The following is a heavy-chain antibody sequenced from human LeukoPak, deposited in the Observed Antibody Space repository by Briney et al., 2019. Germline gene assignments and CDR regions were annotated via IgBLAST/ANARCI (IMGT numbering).Heavy chain of an antibody. D-gene: IGHD3-10*01. CDR1: GDSISRYF. V-gene: IGHV4-59*12. CDR3: ARSSAYYGSGSYYADY. CDR2: IDYSGKT. Sequence: SETLSLTCPVSGDSISRYFWNWIRQPPGKGLEWIGYIDYSGKTNYNPSLNSRVTISVETSKNQFSLKLSSVTAADTAVYYCARSSAYYGSGSYYADYWGQGTLVTVSS. J-gene: IGHJ4*02.